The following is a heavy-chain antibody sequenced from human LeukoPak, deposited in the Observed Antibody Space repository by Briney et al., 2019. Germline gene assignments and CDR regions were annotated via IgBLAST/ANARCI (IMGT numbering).Heavy chain of an antibody. CDR3: ARDPGYYYDSSGYSHPTSDAFDI. CDR2: IISSSSYI. D-gene: IGHD3-22*01. V-gene: IGHV3-21*01. J-gene: IGHJ3*02. Sequence: NPGGSLRLSCAASGFTFSSYSMNWVRQAPGKGLEWVSSIISSSSYIYYADSVKGRFTISRDNAKNSLYLQINSLRAEDTAVYYCARDPGYYYDSSGYSHPTSDAFDIWGQGTMVTVSS. CDR1: GFTFSSYS.